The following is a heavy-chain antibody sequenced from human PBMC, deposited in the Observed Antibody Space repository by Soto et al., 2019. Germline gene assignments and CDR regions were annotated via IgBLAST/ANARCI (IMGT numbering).Heavy chain of an antibody. CDR1: GYSFTSYW. Sequence: GESLKISCKGSGYSFTSYWISWVRQMPGKGLEWMGRIDPSDSYTNYSPSLQGHVTISADKSISTAYLQWSSLKASDTAMYYCARHGGQDIVVVVAATPGQAFDIWGQGTMVTVSS. D-gene: IGHD2-15*01. CDR3: ARHGGQDIVVVVAATPGQAFDI. V-gene: IGHV5-10-1*01. J-gene: IGHJ3*02. CDR2: IDPSDSYT.